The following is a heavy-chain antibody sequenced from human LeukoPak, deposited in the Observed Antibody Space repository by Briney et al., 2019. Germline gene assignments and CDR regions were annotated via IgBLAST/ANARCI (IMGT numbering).Heavy chain of an antibody. CDR3: ARDLRGLGDYFDY. Sequence: GASVKVSCKASGYSFTGYFMYWVRQAPGQGLQWMGWMNPDSGVTDYAQNFQGRVTMTWDTSINTAYMELSSLRSDDTAVYYCARDLRGLGDYFDYWGQGTLVTVSS. J-gene: IGHJ4*02. D-gene: IGHD3-16*01. V-gene: IGHV1-2*02. CDR2: MNPDSGVT. CDR1: GYSFTGYF.